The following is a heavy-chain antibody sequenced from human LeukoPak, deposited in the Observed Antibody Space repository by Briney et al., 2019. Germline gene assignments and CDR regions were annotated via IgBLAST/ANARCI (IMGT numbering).Heavy chain of an antibody. CDR3: ARPTQYSSSSDY. CDR2: IYYSGST. D-gene: IGHD6-13*01. V-gene: IGHV4-39*01. CDR1: GGSISSSSYY. Sequence: PSQTLSLTCTVSGGSISSSSYYWGWIRQPPGKGLEWIGSIYYSGSTYYNPSLKSRVTISVDTSKNQFSLKLSSVTAADTAVYYCARPTQYSSSSDYWGQGTLVTVSS. J-gene: IGHJ4*02.